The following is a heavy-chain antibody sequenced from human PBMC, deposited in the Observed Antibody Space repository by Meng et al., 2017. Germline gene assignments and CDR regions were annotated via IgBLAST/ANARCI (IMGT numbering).Heavy chain of an antibody. Sequence: ASVKVSCKASGYTFTGYYMHWVRQAPGQGLEWMGRINPNSGGTNYAQKFQGRVTMTRDTSISTAYMELGRLRSDDTAVYYCARVYQGYSSGWNYFDYWGQGTLVTVSS. CDR1: GYTFTGYY. J-gene: IGHJ4*02. CDR2: INPNSGGT. V-gene: IGHV1-2*06. CDR3: ARVYQGYSSGWNYFDY. D-gene: IGHD6-19*01.